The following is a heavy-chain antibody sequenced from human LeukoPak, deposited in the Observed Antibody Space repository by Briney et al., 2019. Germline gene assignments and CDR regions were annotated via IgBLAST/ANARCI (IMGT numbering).Heavy chain of an antibody. CDR2: IIPIFGTA. CDR3: AREGAYGDHGGNWFDP. CDR1: GGTFSSYA. D-gene: IGHD4-17*01. J-gene: IGHJ5*02. Sequence: SVKVSCKASGGTFSSYAISWVRQAPGQGLDWVGGIIPIFGTANYAQKFQGRVTITADKSTSTAYMELSSLRSEDTAVYYCAREGAYGDHGGNWFDPWGQGTLVTVSS. V-gene: IGHV1-69*06.